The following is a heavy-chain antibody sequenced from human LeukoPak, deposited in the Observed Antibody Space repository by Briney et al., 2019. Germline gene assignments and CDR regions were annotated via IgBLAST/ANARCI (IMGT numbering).Heavy chain of an antibody. CDR1: GFTFSSYA. CDR2: ISGSGGST. V-gene: IGHV3-23*01. D-gene: IGHD6-19*01. J-gene: IGHJ6*02. Sequence: GGSLRLSCAASGFTFSSYAMSWVRQAPGKGLEWVSAISGSGGSTYYADSVKGRFTISRDNSKNTLYLQMNSLRAEDTAVYYCAKDASSGSQWRDYYYYGMDVWGQGTTVTVSS. CDR3: AKDASSGSQWRDYYYYGMDV.